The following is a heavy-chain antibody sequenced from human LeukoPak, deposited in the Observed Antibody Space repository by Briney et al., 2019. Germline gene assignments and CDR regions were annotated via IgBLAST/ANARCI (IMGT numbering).Heavy chain of an antibody. CDR1: GYTFTSYA. D-gene: IGHD5-18*01. CDR3: ARDVTAMVPSHMDV. J-gene: IGHJ6*03. CDR2: ISAYNGNT. Sequence: ASVKVSCKASGYTFTSYAMHWVRQAPGQGLEWMGWISAYNGNTNYAQKLQGRVTMTTDTSTSTAYMELRSLRSDDTAVYYCARDVTAMVPSHMDVWGKGTTVTVSS. V-gene: IGHV1-18*01.